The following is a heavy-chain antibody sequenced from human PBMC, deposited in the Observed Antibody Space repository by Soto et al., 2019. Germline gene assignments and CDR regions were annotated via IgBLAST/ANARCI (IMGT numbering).Heavy chain of an antibody. J-gene: IGHJ4*02. D-gene: IGHD2-2*01. Sequence: GGSLRLSCAASGFTFSSYGMHWVRQAPGKGLEWVAVIWYDGSNKYYADSVKGRFTISRDNSKNTLYLQMNSLRAEDTAVYYCARDPQLAKVLVPAAGFDYWGQGTLVTVSS. CDR2: IWYDGSNK. V-gene: IGHV3-33*01. CDR3: ARDPQLAKVLVPAAGFDY. CDR1: GFTFSSYG.